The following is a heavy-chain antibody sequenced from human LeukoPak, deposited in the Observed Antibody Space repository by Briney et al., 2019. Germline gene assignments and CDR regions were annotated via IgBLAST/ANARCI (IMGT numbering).Heavy chain of an antibody. Sequence: GESLKISCKGSGYSFARYWIGWVRQMPGKGLEWRGIIYPGDSDTRYSPSFQGQVTISADKSINTAYLQWSSLKASDTAMYYCARRDGSANYYYDYWGQGTLVTVSS. V-gene: IGHV5-51*01. D-gene: IGHD3-10*01. CDR1: GYSFARYW. CDR3: ARRDGSANYYYDY. J-gene: IGHJ4*02. CDR2: IYPGDSDT.